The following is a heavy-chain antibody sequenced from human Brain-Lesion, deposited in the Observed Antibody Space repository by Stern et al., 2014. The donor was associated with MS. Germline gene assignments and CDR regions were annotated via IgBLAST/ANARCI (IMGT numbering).Heavy chain of an antibody. J-gene: IGHJ6*02. CDR2: IFNSGST. CDR1: GGSISSGGYY. V-gene: IGHV4-61*02. Sequence: VQLVQSGPGLVKPSQTLSLSCTVSGGSISSGGYYWSWIRQPAGKGLEWIGRIFNSGSTSYNPSPKSRGTLSIDTSKNQFSLRLNSMTAADTAVYYCARGRVVPGFQYYATDVWGQGTTVIVSS. D-gene: IGHD2-2*01. CDR3: ARGRVVPGFQYYATDV.